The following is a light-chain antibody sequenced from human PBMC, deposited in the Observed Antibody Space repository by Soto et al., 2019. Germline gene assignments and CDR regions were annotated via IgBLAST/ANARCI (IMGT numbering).Light chain of an antibody. V-gene: IGKV3-20*01. CDR3: QQYGSSPGT. CDR1: QSVSSNY. CDR2: GAS. Sequence: EIVLTQSPGTLSLSPGERATLSCRASQSVSSNYLACYLQKPGQAPILLIYGASTMATGIPGRFSGSGSGTDFTLTISRLEPEDFAVYYCQQYGSSPGTFGQGTKVDIK. J-gene: IGKJ1*01.